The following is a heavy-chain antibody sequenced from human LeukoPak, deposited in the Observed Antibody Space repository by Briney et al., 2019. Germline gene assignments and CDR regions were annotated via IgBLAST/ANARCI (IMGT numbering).Heavy chain of an antibody. CDR1: GGSISSSSYY. CDR3: ARGTAMVSYFDY. V-gene: IGHV4-39*07. CDR2: IYYSGST. D-gene: IGHD5-18*01. J-gene: IGHJ4*02. Sequence: SETLSLTCTVSGGSISSSSYYWGWIRQPPGKGLEWIGSIYYSGSTYYNPSLKSRVTISVDTSKNQFSLKLSSVTAADTAVYYCARGTAMVSYFDYWGQGTLVTVSS.